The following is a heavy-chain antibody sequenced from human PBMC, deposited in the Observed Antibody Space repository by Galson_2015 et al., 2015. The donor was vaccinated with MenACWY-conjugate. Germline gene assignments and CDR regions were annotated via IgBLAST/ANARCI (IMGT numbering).Heavy chain of an antibody. D-gene: IGHD6-13*01. J-gene: IGHJ4*02. CDR2: IRSKAYGGTT. Sequence: SLRLSCAASGFTFGDYAMSWFRQAPGKGLEWVGFIRSKAYGGTTEYAASVKGRFTISRDDSKSIAYLQMNSLKTEDTAVYYCTRWAAAAGTWSYPETSFDYWGQGTLVTVSS. CDR1: GFTFGDYA. CDR3: TRWAAAAGTWSYPETSFDY. V-gene: IGHV3-49*03.